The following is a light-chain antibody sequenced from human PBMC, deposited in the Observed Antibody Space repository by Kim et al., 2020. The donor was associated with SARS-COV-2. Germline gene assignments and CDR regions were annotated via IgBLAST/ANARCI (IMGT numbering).Light chain of an antibody. Sequence: QPVLTQSPSASASLGASVKLTCTLSSGHSSYAIAWHQQQPEKGPRYLMKLNSDGSHSKGDGIPDRFSGSSSGAERYLTISSLQSEDEADYYCQTWGTGIGGYFFGTGTKVTVL. J-gene: IGLJ1*01. CDR2: LNSDGSH. CDR1: SGHSSYA. CDR3: QTWGTGIGGYF. V-gene: IGLV4-69*01.